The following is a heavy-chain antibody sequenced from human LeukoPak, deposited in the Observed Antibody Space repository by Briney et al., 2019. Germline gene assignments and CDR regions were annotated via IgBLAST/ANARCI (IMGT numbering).Heavy chain of an antibody. CDR1: GGSISSYY. V-gene: IGHV4-59*01. D-gene: IGHD6-6*01. Sequence: SETLSLTCTVSGGSISSYYWSWIRQPPGKGLEWIGYVYYSGSSHYNPSLKSRVTISLDTSKNQFSLQLTSVTAADTAVYYCARTSIAVGDYYYYGMDVWGQGTTVTVSS. J-gene: IGHJ6*02. CDR3: ARTSIAVGDYYYYGMDV. CDR2: VYYSGSS.